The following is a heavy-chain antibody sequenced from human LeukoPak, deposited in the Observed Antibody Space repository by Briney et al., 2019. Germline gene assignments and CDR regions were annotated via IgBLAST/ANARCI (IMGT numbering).Heavy chain of an antibody. CDR2: ISWNSGRM. Sequence: PGRSLRLSCAASGFTFDDYAMYWVRQAPGKGLEWVSGISWNSGRMGYAHSVKGRFTISRDNAKNSLFLQMNSLGADDTALYYCARTEYSSSAYPYYYMDVWGRGTTVTVSS. CDR3: ARTEYSSSAYPYYYMDV. CDR1: GFTFDDYA. J-gene: IGHJ6*03. D-gene: IGHD6-6*01. V-gene: IGHV3-9*01.